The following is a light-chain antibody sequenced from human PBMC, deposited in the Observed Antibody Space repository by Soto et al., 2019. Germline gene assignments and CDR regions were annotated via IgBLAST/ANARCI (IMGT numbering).Light chain of an antibody. Sequence: EVVLTQSPATLSVSAGGTVTLSCRASQSVRTNVAWYQQKPGQAPRLLIYGASTRATGISARFSGSGSGTEFTLTISSLQSEDFAVYYCQQYNNWPPITFGQGTRLEIK. CDR2: GAS. J-gene: IGKJ5*01. CDR1: QSVRTN. CDR3: QQYNNWPPIT. V-gene: IGKV3-15*01.